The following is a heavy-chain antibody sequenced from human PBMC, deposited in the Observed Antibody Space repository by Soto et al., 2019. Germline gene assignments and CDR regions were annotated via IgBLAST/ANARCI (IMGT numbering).Heavy chain of an antibody. Sequence: ASVKVSCKVSGGTFGSYVISWVRQAPGQGLEWMGGIIPFFGTTNYAQKFQARVTITADKFTNTAYMELSSLRSEDTAVYFCARGRAVTSLSYYDMGVWGQGTTVTVCS. CDR2: IIPFFGTT. CDR1: GGTFGSYV. V-gene: IGHV1-69*06. D-gene: IGHD2-21*02. CDR3: ARGRAVTSLSYYDMGV. J-gene: IGHJ6*02.